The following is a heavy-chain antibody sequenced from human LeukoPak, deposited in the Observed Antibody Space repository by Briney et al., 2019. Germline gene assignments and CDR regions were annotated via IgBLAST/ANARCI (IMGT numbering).Heavy chain of an antibody. CDR3: ARGSPPRRNYDSSGYYSYYFDY. CDR1: GYTFTSYG. D-gene: IGHD3-22*01. V-gene: IGHV1-18*01. Sequence: ASVKVSCKASGYTFTSYGISWVRQAPGQGLEWMGWISAYNGHTKNAQKFQGRVTMTTDTSTSTVNMELRSLRSDDTAVYYCARGSPPRRNYDSSGYYSYYFDYWGQGTLVTVSS. J-gene: IGHJ4*02. CDR2: ISAYNGHT.